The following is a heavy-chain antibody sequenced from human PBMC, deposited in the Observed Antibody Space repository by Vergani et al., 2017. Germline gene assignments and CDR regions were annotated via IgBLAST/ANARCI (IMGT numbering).Heavy chain of an antibody. J-gene: IGHJ5*02. CDR3: AXESQRDYYGSGSTNWFDP. V-gene: IGHV3-48*03. D-gene: IGHD3-10*01. Sequence: EVQLVESGGGLVQPGGSLRLSCAASGFTFSSYEMNWVRQAPGKGLEWVSYISSSGSTIYYADSVKGRFTISRDNAKNSLYLQMNSLRAEDTAVYYCAXESQRDYYGSGSTNWFDPWGQGTLVTVSS. CDR2: ISSSGSTI. CDR1: GFTFSSYE.